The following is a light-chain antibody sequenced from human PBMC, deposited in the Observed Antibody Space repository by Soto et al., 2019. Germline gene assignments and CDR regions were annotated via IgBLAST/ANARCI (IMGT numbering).Light chain of an antibody. V-gene: IGKV3-20*01. CDR1: QSFSSSS. CDR2: GAS. Sequence: EIVLTQSPGTLSLSPGGRATLSCRANQSFSSSSLAWYQQKPGQAPRLLIYGASSRATGIPDRFSGSGSGTDFTLTISRLEPEDFAVYYFQQYGSSSWTFGQGTKVEIK. CDR3: QQYGSSSWT. J-gene: IGKJ1*01.